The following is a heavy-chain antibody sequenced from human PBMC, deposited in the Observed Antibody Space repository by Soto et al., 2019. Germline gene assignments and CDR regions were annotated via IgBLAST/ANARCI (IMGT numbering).Heavy chain of an antibody. J-gene: IGHJ4*02. V-gene: IGHV4-61*01. CDR1: GGSVSSGTYY. CDR3: ASGSSASAYIDY. Sequence: PSETLSLTCTVSGGSVSSGTYYWSWIRQPPGKGPEWIGYIYDSGNTDYSPSLKSRVTISVDTSKNQFSLKLSSVTAADTAVYYCASGSSASAYIDYWGQGTLVTVSS. D-gene: IGHD6-13*01. CDR2: IYDSGNT.